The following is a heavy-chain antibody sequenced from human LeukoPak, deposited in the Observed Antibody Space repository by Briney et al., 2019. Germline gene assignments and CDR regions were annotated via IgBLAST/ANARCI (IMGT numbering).Heavy chain of an antibody. V-gene: IGHV4-34*01. CDR2: INHSGST. D-gene: IGHD6-6*01. Sequence: ASETLSLTCAVYGGSFSGYYWSWIRQPPGKGLEWIGEINHSGSTNHNPSLKSRVTISVDTSKNQFSLKLSSVTAADTALYYCARGSLRARAFDIWGQGTMVTVSS. CDR3: ARGSLRARAFDI. J-gene: IGHJ3*02. CDR1: GGSFSGYY.